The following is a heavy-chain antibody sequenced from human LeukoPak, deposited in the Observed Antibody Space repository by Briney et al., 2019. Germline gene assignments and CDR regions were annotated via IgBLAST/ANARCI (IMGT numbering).Heavy chain of an antibody. CDR1: GFTFSSYT. J-gene: IGHJ4*02. Sequence: GGSLRLSCAASGFTFSSYTMSWVRQAPGKGLEWVSTISGSGSGGSTYYADSVKGRFTISRDNSKDTLYLQMNSLRAEDTAVYYCTKLLAVTNSYYFNYWGQGTLVTVSS. CDR2: ISGSGSGGST. D-gene: IGHD6-19*01. CDR3: TKLLAVTNSYYFNY. V-gene: IGHV3-23*01.